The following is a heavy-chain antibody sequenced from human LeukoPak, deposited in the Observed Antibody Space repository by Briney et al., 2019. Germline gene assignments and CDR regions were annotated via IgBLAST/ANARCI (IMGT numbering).Heavy chain of an antibody. CDR3: ARHSRAAPGAFDI. V-gene: IGHV4-34*01. Sequence: SSETLSLTCAVYGGSFSGYYWSWIRQPPGKGLEWIGEINHSGSTNYNPSLKSRVTISVDTSKNQFSLKLSSVTAADTAVYYCARHSRAAPGAFDIWGQGTMVTVSS. J-gene: IGHJ3*02. CDR1: GGSFSGYY. CDR2: INHSGST. D-gene: IGHD6-13*01.